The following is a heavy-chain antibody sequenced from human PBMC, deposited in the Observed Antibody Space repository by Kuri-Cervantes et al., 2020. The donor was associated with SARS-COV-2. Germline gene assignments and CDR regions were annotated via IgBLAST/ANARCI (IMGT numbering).Heavy chain of an antibody. J-gene: IGHJ4*02. V-gene: IGHV4-59*12. D-gene: IGHD6-19*01. CDR2: IYYSGSA. Sequence: SETLSLTCTVSGGSLNRFYWSWIRQPPGEGLEWIGHIYYSGSAIYNPSLKSRVTISVDTSKNQFSLKLSSVTAADTAVYYCARGRYYGSGWPTYFDYWGQGTLVTVSS. CDR1: GGSLNRFY. CDR3: ARGRYYGSGWPTYFDY.